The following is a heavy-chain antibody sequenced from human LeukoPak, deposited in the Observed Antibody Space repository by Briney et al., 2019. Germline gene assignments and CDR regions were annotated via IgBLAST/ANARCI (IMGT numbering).Heavy chain of an antibody. J-gene: IGHJ4*02. V-gene: IGHV3-74*01. CDR1: GFTLRNYW. D-gene: IGHD6-6*01. CDR3: ARYSSSSGGRPYYIDY. Sequence: GGSLRLSCAASGFTLRNYWMHWVRQVPGRGLVWVSHISGDGSGTNYADSVKGRFTISRDNAKNTVYLQINNLRAQDTAVYFCARYSSSSGGRPYYIDYWGQGTLVTVSS. CDR2: ISGDGSGT.